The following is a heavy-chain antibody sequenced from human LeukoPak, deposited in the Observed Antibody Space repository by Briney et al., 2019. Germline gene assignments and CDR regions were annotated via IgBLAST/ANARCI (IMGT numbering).Heavy chain of an antibody. Sequence: SGGSLRLSCAASGFTFSSYEMNWVRQAPGKGLEWVSYISSSGSTIYYADSVKGRFTISRDNAKNSLYLQMNSPRAEDTAVYYCASYPIGGSGSYYYYYYGMDVWGKGTTVTVSS. CDR3: ASYPIGGSGSYYYYYYGMDV. CDR2: ISSSGSTI. D-gene: IGHD3-10*01. V-gene: IGHV3-48*03. CDR1: GFTFSSYE. J-gene: IGHJ6*04.